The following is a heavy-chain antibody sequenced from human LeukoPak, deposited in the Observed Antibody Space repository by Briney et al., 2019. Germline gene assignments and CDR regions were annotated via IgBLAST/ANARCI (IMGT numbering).Heavy chain of an antibody. J-gene: IGHJ6*03. CDR1: GGSFSGYY. Sequence: KPSETLSLTCAVYGGSFSGYYWSWIRQPTGKGLEWIGEINHSGSTNYNPSLKSRVTISVDTSKNQFSLKLSSVTAADTAVYYCARGAWNYYYYYMDVWGKGTTVTVSS. CDR2: INHSGST. CDR3: ARGAWNYYYYYMDV. D-gene: IGHD1-1*01. V-gene: IGHV4-34*01.